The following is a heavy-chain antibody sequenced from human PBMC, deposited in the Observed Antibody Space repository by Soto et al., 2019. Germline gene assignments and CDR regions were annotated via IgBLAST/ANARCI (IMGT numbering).Heavy chain of an antibody. J-gene: IGHJ6*02. CDR3: ARDVYYYDSCGYPNGVHYRMDV. CDR1: GFTVSSNY. CDR2: IYSGGST. D-gene: IGHD3-22*01. V-gene: IGHV3-53*01. Sequence: GGSLRLSCAASGFTVSSNYMSWVRQAPGKGLEWVSVIYSGGSTYYADSVKGRFTISRDNSKNTLYLQMNSLRAEDTAVYYCARDVYYYDSCGYPNGVHYRMDVWGQRTTVTVSS.